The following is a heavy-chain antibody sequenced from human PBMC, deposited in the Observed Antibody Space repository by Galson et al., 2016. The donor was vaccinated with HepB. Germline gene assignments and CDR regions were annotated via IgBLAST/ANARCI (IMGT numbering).Heavy chain of an antibody. CDR1: DGSISTSSFS. CDR3: ARYPDF. J-gene: IGHJ4*02. Sequence: SEILSLTCTVSDGSISTSSFSRGWIRQPPGKGLELIGSIYYTGATYYNPSLKSQVTISVDTSKNQLSLNLRSVTAADTAVYYCARYPDFWGQGTLVTVSS. CDR2: IYYTGAT. V-gene: IGHV4-39*01.